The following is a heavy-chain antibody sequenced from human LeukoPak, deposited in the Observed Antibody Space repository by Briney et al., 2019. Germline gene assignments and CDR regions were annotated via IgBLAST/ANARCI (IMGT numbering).Heavy chain of an antibody. J-gene: IGHJ6*03. Sequence: GGSLRLSCAASGFTFSDYYMSWIRQAPGKGLEWVSYISSSGSTIYYADSVKGRFTISRDNAKNSLYLQMNSLRAEDTAVYYCAREPAPGSHYYYYYMDVWGKGTTVTVSS. CDR2: ISSSGSTI. CDR1: GFTFSDYY. D-gene: IGHD2-15*01. CDR3: AREPAPGSHYYYYYMDV. V-gene: IGHV3-11*04.